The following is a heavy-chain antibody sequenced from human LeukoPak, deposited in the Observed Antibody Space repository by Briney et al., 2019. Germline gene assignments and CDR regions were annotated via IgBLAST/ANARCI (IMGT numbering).Heavy chain of an antibody. CDR3: ARGTRIMTGVIEY. CDR2: IYYSGST. J-gene: IGHJ4*02. CDR1: GGSLSSYY. D-gene: IGHD2-15*01. Sequence: SETLSLTCPVSGGSLSSYYWSWIRQPPGKGLEWIGYIYYSGSTNYNPSLKSRVTMSVDTSKNQFSLRLSSVTAADTAVYYCARGTRIMTGVIEYWGQGTQVTVSS. V-gene: IGHV4-59*01.